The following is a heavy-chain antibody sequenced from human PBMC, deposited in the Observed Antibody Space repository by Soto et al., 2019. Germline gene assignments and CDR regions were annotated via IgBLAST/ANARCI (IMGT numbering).Heavy chain of an antibody. CDR2: INAGNGNT. CDR3: ARGGDYYDSSGYYSY. V-gene: IGHV1-3*01. J-gene: IGHJ4*02. Sequence: QVQLVQSGAEVKKPGASVKVSCKASGYTFTSYAMHWVRQAPGQRLEWMGWINAGNGNTKYSQKFQGRVTITRDTSASTAYMELSSVRSEDSAVYYCARGGDYYDSSGYYSYWGQGTLVTVSS. CDR1: GYTFTSYA. D-gene: IGHD3-22*01.